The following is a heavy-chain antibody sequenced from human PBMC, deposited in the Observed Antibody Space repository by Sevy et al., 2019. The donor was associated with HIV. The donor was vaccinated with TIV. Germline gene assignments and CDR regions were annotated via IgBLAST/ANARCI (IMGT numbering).Heavy chain of an antibody. J-gene: IGHJ4*02. Sequence: SETLSLTCTVYGGSFSDFYWNWIRQSPGKGLEWIGEINHREVTNYNPSLKSRATISADASNRQFSLKLTSVTAADTAVYYCVRFDTKIKIFGVPRGAYWGPGTLVTVSS. D-gene: IGHD3-3*01. CDR1: GGSFSDFY. CDR2: INHREVT. V-gene: IGHV4-34*01. CDR3: VRFDTKIKIFGVPRGAY.